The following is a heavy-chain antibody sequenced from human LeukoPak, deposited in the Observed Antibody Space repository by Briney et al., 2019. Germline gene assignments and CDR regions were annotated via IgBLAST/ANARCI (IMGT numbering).Heavy chain of an antibody. V-gene: IGHV4-59*08. J-gene: IGHJ4*02. D-gene: IGHD5-18*01. CDR2: IYYSGST. Sequence: SETLSLTCTVSGGSLSGYYWSWIRQPPGKGLEWIGYIYYSGSTNYNPSLKSRVTISVDTSKNQFSLKLSSVTAADTAVYYCAGRGYSYGPRDYWGQGTLVTVSS. CDR1: GGSLSGYY. CDR3: AGRGYSYGPRDY.